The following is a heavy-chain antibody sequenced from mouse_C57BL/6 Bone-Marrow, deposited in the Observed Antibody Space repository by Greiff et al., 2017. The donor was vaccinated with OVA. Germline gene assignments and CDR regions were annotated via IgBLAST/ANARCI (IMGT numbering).Heavy chain of an antibody. D-gene: IGHD1-2*01. CDR1: GYTFTSYW. Sequence: VQLQQPGAELVKPGASVKLSCKASGYTFTSYWMHWVKQRPGRGLEWIGRIDTNSGGTKYNEKFKSKATLTVDKPSSTASRQLSSLTSEDSAVYYCARSGYYGLYAMDYWGQGTSVTVSS. J-gene: IGHJ4*01. V-gene: IGHV1-72*01. CDR2: IDTNSGGT. CDR3: ARSGYYGLYAMDY.